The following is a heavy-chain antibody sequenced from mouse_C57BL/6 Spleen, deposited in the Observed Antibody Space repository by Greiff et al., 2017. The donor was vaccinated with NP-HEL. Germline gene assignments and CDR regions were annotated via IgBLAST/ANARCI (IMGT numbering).Heavy chain of an antibody. J-gene: IGHJ4*01. CDR2: ISSGGSYT. CDR1: GFTFSSYG. V-gene: IGHV5-6*02. CDR3: ARLDYAMDY. Sequence: VMLVESGGDLVKPGGSLKLSCAASGFTFSSYGMSWVRQTPDKRLEWVATISSGGSYTYYPDSVKGRFTISRDNAKNTLYLQMSSLKSEDTAMYYCARLDYAMDYWGQGTSVTVSS.